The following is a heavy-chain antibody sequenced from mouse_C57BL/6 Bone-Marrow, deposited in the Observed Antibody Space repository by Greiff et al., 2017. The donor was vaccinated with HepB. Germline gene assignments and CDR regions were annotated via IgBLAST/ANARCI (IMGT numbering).Heavy chain of an antibody. V-gene: IGHV1-19*01. CDR1: GYTFTDYY. CDR3: AKDYYGSSWDAMDY. Sequence: SGPVLVKPGASVKMSCKASGYTFTDYYMNWVKQSHGKSLEWIGVINPYNGGTSYNQKFKGKATLTVDKSSSTAYMELNSLTSEDSAVYYCAKDYYGSSWDAMDYWGQGTSVTVSS. D-gene: IGHD1-1*01. CDR2: INPYNGGT. J-gene: IGHJ4*01.